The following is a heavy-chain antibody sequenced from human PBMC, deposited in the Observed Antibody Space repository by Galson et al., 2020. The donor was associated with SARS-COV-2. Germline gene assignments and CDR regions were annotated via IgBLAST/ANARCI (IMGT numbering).Heavy chain of an antibody. CDR2: IIPIFGTA. D-gene: IGHD4-17*01. J-gene: IGHJ4*02. Sequence: SVKVSCKASGGTFSSYAISWVRQAPGQGLEWMGGIIPIFGTANYAQKFQGRVTITADESTSTAYMELSSLRSEDTAVYYCARERTGLRWLERFGCWCQGTLVTVSS. CDR3: ARERTGLRWLERFGC. CDR1: GGTFSSYA. V-gene: IGHV1-69*13.